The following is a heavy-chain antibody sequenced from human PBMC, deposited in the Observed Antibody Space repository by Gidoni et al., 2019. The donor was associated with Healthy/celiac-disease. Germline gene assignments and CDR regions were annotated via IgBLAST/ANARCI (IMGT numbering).Heavy chain of an antibody. Sequence: EVQLVESGGGLVKPGRSLRLSRAAQRFTLADYAMHWVRQGPGNGLEWVSGSSWNSCSIGYADSVKGRFTISRDNAKNSLYLQMNSLRAEDTALYYCAKDRRVGLLDAFDIWGQGTMVTVSS. CDR2: SSWNSCSI. D-gene: IGHD1-26*01. CDR3: AKDRRVGLLDAFDI. V-gene: IGHV3-9*01. CDR1: RFTLADYA. J-gene: IGHJ3*02.